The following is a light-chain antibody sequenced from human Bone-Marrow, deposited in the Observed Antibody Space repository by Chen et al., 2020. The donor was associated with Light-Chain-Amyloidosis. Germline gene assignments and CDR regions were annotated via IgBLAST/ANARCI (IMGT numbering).Light chain of an antibody. CDR3: KQYGTSPLT. Sequence: EIVLTQSPCTLSLSPGEGANLSCRASQTISSNYLTWYQEKFGQAPRLLIYGSSSSATGIPDRFTGSGSGSDFTLTINRLEPEDFAMYYCKQYGTSPLTFGGGTKVEIK. V-gene: IGKV3-20*01. CDR1: QTISSNY. CDR2: GSS. J-gene: IGKJ4*01.